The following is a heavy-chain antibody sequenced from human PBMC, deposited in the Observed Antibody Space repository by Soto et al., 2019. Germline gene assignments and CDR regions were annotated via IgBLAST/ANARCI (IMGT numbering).Heavy chain of an antibody. CDR1: GGSFSAYY. CDR3: ARSGELLLRHYFGY. J-gene: IGHJ4*02. V-gene: IGHV4-34*01. Sequence: SETLSLTCAVYGGSFSAYYWSWIRQPPGKGLEWIGEIHHSGDTNYIPSLKSRVSISVDTAKNQFSLNLRSVTAADSAVYYCARSGELLLRHYFGYWGQGTLVTVSS. D-gene: IGHD1-26*01. CDR2: IHHSGDT.